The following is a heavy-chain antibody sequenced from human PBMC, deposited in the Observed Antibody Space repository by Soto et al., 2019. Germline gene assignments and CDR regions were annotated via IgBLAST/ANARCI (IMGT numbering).Heavy chain of an antibody. V-gene: IGHV1-2*02. CDR3: ASLCSGGSCYSEI. D-gene: IGHD2-15*01. CDR2: INPNSGGT. CDR1: GYTFTSYG. J-gene: IGHJ4*02. Sequence: ASVKVSCKASGYTFTSYGISWVRQAPGQGLEWMGWINPNSGGTNYAQKFQGRVTMTRDTSISTAYMELSRLRSDDTAVYYCASLCSGGSCYSEIWGQGTLVTVSS.